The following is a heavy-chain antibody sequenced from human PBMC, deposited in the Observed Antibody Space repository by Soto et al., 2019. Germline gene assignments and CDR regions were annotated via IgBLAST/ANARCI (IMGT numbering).Heavy chain of an antibody. Sequence: ASVKVSCKASGYTFTGYYMHWVRQAPGQGLEWMGWINPNSGGTNYAQKFQGRVTMTRDTSISTAYMELSRLRSDDTAVYYCARVSLGGAAMDAVYYYYGMDVWGQGTTVTVSS. D-gene: IGHD5-18*01. CDR2: INPNSGGT. V-gene: IGHV1-2*02. J-gene: IGHJ6*02. CDR3: ARVSLGGAAMDAVYYYYGMDV. CDR1: GYTFTGYY.